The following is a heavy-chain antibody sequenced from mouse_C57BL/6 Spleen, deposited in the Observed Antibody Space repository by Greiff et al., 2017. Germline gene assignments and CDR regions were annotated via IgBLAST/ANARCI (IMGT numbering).Heavy chain of an antibody. CDR2: IWSDGST. CDR3: ARHCDYDYWAMDY. V-gene: IGHV2-6-1*01. J-gene: IGHJ4*01. CDR1: GFSLTSYG. Sequence: QVQLKESGPGLVAPSQSLSITCTVSGFSLTSYGVHWVRQPPGKGLEWLVVIWSDGSTTYNSALKSRLSISKDNSKSQVFLKMNSLQTDDTAMYYCARHCDYDYWAMDYWGQGTSVTVSS. D-gene: IGHD2-4*01.